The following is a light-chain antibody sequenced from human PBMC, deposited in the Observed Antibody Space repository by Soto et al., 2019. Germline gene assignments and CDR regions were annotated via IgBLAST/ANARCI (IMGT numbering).Light chain of an antibody. CDR1: QSVSSY. CDR2: DAS. Sequence: EIVLTQSPATLSLSPGERATLSCRASQSVSSYLAWYQQEPGQAPRLLIYDASNRATGIPARFSGSGSGTDFTLTISSLEPEDFAVYYCQQRSNWLTFGPGTKVDIK. V-gene: IGKV3-11*01. J-gene: IGKJ3*01. CDR3: QQRSNWLT.